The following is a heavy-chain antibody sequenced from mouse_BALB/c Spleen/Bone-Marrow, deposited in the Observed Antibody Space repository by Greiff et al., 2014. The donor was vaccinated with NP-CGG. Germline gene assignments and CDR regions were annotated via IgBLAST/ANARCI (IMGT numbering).Heavy chain of an antibody. CDR1: GFNIKDTY. Sequence: VHVKQSGAEPVKPGASVKLSCTASGFNIKDTYMHWVKQRPEQGLEWIGRIDPANGNTKYDPKFQGKATITADTSSNTAYLQLSSLTSEDTAVYYCAMYYYGSSLFAYWGQGTLVTVSA. CDR3: AMYYYGSSLFAY. CDR2: IDPANGNT. V-gene: IGHV14-3*02. J-gene: IGHJ3*01. D-gene: IGHD1-1*01.